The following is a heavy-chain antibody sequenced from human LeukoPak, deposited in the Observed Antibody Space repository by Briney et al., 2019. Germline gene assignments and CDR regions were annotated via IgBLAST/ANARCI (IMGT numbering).Heavy chain of an antibody. CDR3: ARYSSTWQLFDY. J-gene: IGHJ4*02. V-gene: IGHV1-2*02. D-gene: IGHD6-13*01. Sequence: GSSVKVSCKPSVCTFTGYYMHWVRQAPGQGLEWMGWINPNSGGTNYARTFQGRVTMTRDTSISTAYMELSRLRSDDTAVYYCARYSSTWQLFDYWGQVTLVTVSS. CDR2: INPNSGGT. CDR1: VCTFTGYY.